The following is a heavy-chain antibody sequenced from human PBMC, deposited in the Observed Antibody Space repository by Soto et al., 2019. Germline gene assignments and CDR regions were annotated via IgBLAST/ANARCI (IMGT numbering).Heavy chain of an antibody. J-gene: IGHJ4*02. Sequence: GGSLRLSCAASGFTFDDYAMHWVRQAPGKGLEWVSGISWNSGSIGYADSVKGRFTISRDNAKNSLYLQMNSLRAEDTALYYCGGVDYWGQGTLVTVSS. CDR2: ISWNSGSI. CDR3: GGVDY. V-gene: IGHV3-9*01. D-gene: IGHD3-16*01. CDR1: GFTFDDYA.